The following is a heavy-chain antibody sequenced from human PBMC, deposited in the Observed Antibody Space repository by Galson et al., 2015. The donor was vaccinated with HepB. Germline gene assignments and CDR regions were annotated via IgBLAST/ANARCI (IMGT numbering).Heavy chain of an antibody. CDR1: GYTFTSYA. CDR2: INAGNGNT. J-gene: IGHJ4*02. V-gene: IGHV1-3*01. CDR3: ARGDIVVVVAATVDY. Sequence: SVKVSCKASGYTFTSYAMHWVRQAPGQRLEWMGWINAGNGNTKYSQKFQGRVTITRDTSASTAYMELSSLRSEDTAVYYCARGDIVVVVAATVDYWGQGTLVTVSS. D-gene: IGHD2-15*01.